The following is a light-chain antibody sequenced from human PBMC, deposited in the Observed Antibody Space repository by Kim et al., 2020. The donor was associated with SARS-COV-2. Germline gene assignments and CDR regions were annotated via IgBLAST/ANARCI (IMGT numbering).Light chain of an antibody. V-gene: IGLV1-44*01. CDR1: SSNIESKT. CDR3: AAWDDSLNGWV. J-gene: IGLJ3*02. Sequence: GQGVTISCSGSSSNIESKTVNWYQQLSGTAPKLLIYSNNQRPSGVPDRFSGSKSGTSASLAISGLQSEDEADYYCAAWDDSLNGWVFGGGTKLTVL. CDR2: SNN.